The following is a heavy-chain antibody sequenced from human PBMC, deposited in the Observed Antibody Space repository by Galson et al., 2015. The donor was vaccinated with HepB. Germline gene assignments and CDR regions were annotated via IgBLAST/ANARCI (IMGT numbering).Heavy chain of an antibody. CDR2: INHTGST. J-gene: IGHJ6*03. D-gene: IGHD3-16*01. V-gene: IGHV4-34*01. Sequence: ETLSLTCSVSGESFSGYYYNWIRQSPGKGLEWIGEINHTGSTNYNPSLGSRVTMSVDTSKNQISLNMNSVTAADTAVYYCARGRGLHLDELSLSSYHYMDVWGEGTTVTVSS. CDR1: GESFSGYY. CDR3: ARGRGLHLDELSLSSYHYMDV.